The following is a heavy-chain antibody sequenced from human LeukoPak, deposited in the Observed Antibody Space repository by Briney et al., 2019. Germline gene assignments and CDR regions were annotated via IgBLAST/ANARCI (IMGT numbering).Heavy chain of an antibody. CDR1: GGSISSNY. D-gene: IGHD3-22*01. V-gene: IGHV4-59*01. CDR2: IYYSGST. Sequence: SETLSLTCTVSGGSISSNYWSWIRQPPGKGLEWIGYIYYSGSTNYNPSLKSRVTISVDTSKNQFSLKLSSVTAADTAVYYCARVLNFYDSSGYYDDYYYYYYMDVWGKGTTVTVSS. J-gene: IGHJ6*03. CDR3: ARVLNFYDSSGYYDDYYYYYYMDV.